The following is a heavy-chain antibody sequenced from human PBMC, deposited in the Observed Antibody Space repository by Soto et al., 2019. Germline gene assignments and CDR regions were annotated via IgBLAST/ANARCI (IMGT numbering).Heavy chain of an antibody. CDR3: ARDNYGDYGGFDC. Sequence: QVQLQESGPGLVKPSETLSLTCTVSGGSINGYYWSWIRQPPGKGLEWIGYIYYSGITKNNPSLKIRVTISVDTSKNQFSLKLSSVTAADTAVYYCARDNYGDYGGFDCWGQGTLVTVSS. D-gene: IGHD4-17*01. CDR1: GGSINGYY. V-gene: IGHV4-59*01. J-gene: IGHJ4*02. CDR2: IYYSGIT.